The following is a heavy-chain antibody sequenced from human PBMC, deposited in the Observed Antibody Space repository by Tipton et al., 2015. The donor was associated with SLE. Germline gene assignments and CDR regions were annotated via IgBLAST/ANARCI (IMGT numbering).Heavy chain of an antibody. J-gene: IGHJ4*02. V-gene: IGHV3-74*01. CDR3: ARDHRWAAGREFDY. D-gene: IGHD6-13*01. CDR2: INSDGSST. Sequence: SLRLSCGVSGFNFRNYAMSWVRQAPGKGLEWVSRINSDGSSTSYADSVKGRFTISRDNAKNTLYLQMNSLRAEDTAVYYCARDHRWAAGREFDYWGQGTLVTVSS. CDR1: GFNFRNYA.